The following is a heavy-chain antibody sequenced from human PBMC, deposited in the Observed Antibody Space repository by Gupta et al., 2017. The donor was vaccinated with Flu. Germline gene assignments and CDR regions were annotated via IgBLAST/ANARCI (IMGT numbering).Heavy chain of an antibody. CDR3: AGGAITAVADD. CDR1: GFTFSSYA. D-gene: IGHD1-20*01. J-gene: IGHJ4*02. Sequence: EVQLLESGGGLVQPGGSLRLSCAASGFTFSSYAMSWVRQAPGKGLEWVSAITGSGGSTYYADSVKDRFTISRDNSKNTLYLQMNSLRAEDTALYDCAGGAITAVADDWGQGTLVTGSS. V-gene: IGHV3-23*01. CDR2: ITGSGGST.